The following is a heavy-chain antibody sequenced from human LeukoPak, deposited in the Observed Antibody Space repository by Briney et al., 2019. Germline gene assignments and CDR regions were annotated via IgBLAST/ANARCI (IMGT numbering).Heavy chain of an antibody. D-gene: IGHD3-22*01. CDR3: AREPYYYDSSGYYSYFDY. V-gene: IGHV1-69*05. CDR1: GDTFSSYA. J-gene: IGHJ4*02. Sequence: ASVKVSCKASGDTFSSYAISWVRQAPGQGLEWMGGIIPIFGTANYAQKFQGRVTITTDESTSTAYMELSSLRSEDTAVYYCAREPYYYDSSGYYSYFDYWGQGTLVTVSS. CDR2: IIPIFGTA.